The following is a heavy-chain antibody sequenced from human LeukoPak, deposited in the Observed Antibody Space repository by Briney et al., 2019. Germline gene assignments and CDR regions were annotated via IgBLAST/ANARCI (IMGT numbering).Heavy chain of an antibody. CDR1: GFTFSDAW. Sequence: GGSLRLSCAASGFTFSDAWMSWVRQAPGKGLEWVGRIQSKTDSGTTDYAAPVKGRFTISRDDSKNTLYLQMNSLKTDDTAVYYCTTELYCGGDCYPGAWGQGTLVTVSS. D-gene: IGHD2-21*02. CDR2: IQSKTDSGTT. CDR3: TTELYCGGDCYPGA. V-gene: IGHV3-15*01. J-gene: IGHJ5*02.